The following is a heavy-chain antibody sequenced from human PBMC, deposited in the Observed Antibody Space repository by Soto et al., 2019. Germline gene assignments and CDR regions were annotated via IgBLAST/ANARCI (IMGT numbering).Heavy chain of an antibody. CDR2: LYYRSKWSN. V-gene: IGHV6-1*01. CDR1: GDSFPTSSSA. D-gene: IGHD6-13*01. Sequence: SQIISLTCGISGDSFPTSSSAWSWIRQLPSGDLEWLGRLYYRSKWSNDYAVSVMGRITISPDTSKNQFSLQLNSVTPEDTAVYFCVSYTRWYNFDFWAQRTLDSVSS. CDR3: VSYTRWYNFDF. J-gene: IGHJ4*02.